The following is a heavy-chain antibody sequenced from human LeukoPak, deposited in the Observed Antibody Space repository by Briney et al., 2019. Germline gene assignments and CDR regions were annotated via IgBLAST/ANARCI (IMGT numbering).Heavy chain of an antibody. CDR1: GGSFSGYY. CDR2: INHSGST. Sequence: PSETLSLTCAVYGGSFSGYYWSWIRQPPGKGLEWIGEINHSGSTNYNPSLKSRVTISVDTSKNQFSLKLSSVTAADTAVYYCARGPRIAVHYYMDVWGKGTTVTVSS. V-gene: IGHV4-34*01. CDR3: ARGPRIAVHYYMDV. D-gene: IGHD6-19*01. J-gene: IGHJ6*03.